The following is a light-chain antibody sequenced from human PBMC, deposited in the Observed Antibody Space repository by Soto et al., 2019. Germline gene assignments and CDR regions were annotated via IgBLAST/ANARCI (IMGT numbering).Light chain of an antibody. CDR2: AAS. V-gene: IGKV1-12*01. Sequence: DTQMTQSPTSLSASVGDSVTITCRASQDIAGYLAWYQHKPGRAPELLIHAASRLQSGVPSRFSGSGSGTDFTLTINSLQPEDFATYYCQQAYSFPITFGQGTRLEIK. CDR3: QQAYSFPIT. CDR1: QDIAGY. J-gene: IGKJ5*01.